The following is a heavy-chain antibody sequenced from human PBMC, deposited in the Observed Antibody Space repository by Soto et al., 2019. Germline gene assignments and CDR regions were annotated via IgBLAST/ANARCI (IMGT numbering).Heavy chain of an antibody. V-gene: IGHV4-59*01. J-gene: IGHJ4*02. Sequence: SETLSLTCTVSGGSISSYYWSWIRQPPGKGLEWIGYIYYSGSTNYNPSLKSRVTISVDTSKNQFPLKLSSVTAADTAVYYCARDGLSSSGYYYFDYWGQGTLVTV. CDR2: IYYSGST. D-gene: IGHD3-22*01. CDR1: GGSISSYY. CDR3: ARDGLSSSGYYYFDY.